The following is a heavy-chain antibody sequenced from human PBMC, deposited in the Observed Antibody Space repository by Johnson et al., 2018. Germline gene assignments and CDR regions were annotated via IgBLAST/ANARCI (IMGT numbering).Heavy chain of an antibody. D-gene: IGHD6-19*01. Sequence: VQLVQSGGGLVQPGKSLKLSCVGSGFTFDDYAMNWVRQAPGKGLDWVSGFRCNSGRIDYADSVKGRFTTSRDNAKNSLLLQMNSLRAEDTAVYYWANGGARTLAYSSGWSREYRAEYFQHWCQGTLVTVSS. J-gene: IGHJ1*01. CDR1: GFTFDDYA. CDR2: FRCNSGRI. V-gene: IGHV3-9*01. CDR3: ANGGARTLAYSSGWSREYRAEYFQH.